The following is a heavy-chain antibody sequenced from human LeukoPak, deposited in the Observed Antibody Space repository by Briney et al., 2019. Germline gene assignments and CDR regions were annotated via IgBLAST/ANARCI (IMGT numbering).Heavy chain of an antibody. CDR2: IWYDGSNK. V-gene: IGHV3-33*01. CDR1: VFTFSSYV. Sequence: GGSLRLSCASSVFTFSSYVMHWVRQAPGKGLERVAVIWYDGSNKYYADSVKGRFTISRDNSKNTLYLQMNSLRAEDTAVYYCARARGEDTAMVRSYYYYYMDVWGKGTTVTVSS. CDR3: ARARGEDTAMVRSYYYYYMDV. D-gene: IGHD5-18*01. J-gene: IGHJ6*03.